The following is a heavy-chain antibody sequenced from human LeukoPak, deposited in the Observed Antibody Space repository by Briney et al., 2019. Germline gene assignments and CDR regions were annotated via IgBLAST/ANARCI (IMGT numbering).Heavy chain of an antibody. J-gene: IGHJ4*02. CDR2: ISSSSSYI. CDR3: ARDRGFLEWLLPYYFDY. D-gene: IGHD3-3*01. V-gene: IGHV3-21*01. Sequence: PGGSLRLSCAASGFTFSSYSMNWVRQAPGKGLEWVSSISSSSSYIYYADSVNGRFTISRDNAKNSLYLQMNSLRAEDTAVYYCARDRGFLEWLLPYYFDYWGQGTLVTVSS. CDR1: GFTFSSYS.